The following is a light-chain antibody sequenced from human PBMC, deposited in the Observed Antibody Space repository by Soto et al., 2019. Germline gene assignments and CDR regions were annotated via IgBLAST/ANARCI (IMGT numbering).Light chain of an antibody. Sequence: EIVLTQSPGTPSLSPGERATLSCRASQSVSSSYLAWYQQKPGQAPRLLIYGASSRATGIPDRFSGSGSGRDFTLSISRLEPEDFAVYYCQQYGSSPRTFGQGTKVEIK. CDR1: QSVSSSY. J-gene: IGKJ1*01. V-gene: IGKV3-20*01. CDR3: QQYGSSPRT. CDR2: GAS.